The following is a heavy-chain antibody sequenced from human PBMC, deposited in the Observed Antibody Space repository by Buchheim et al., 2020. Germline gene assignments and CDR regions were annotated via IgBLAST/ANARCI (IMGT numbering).Heavy chain of an antibody. CDR2: INHSGST. V-gene: IGHV4-34*01. D-gene: IGHD1-26*01. CDR3: ARVSSGSYPEDDY. Sequence: QVQLQQWGAGLLKPSETLSLTCAVYGGSFSGYYWSWIRQPPGKGLEWIGEINHSGSTNYNPPLKSRVTISVDTSKNQFSLKLSSVTAADTAVYYCARVSSGSYPEDDYWGQGTL. CDR1: GGSFSGYY. J-gene: IGHJ4*02.